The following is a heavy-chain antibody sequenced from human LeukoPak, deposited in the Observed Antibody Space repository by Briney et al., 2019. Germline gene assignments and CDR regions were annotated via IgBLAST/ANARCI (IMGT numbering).Heavy chain of an antibody. CDR1: GFTFSSYG. V-gene: IGHV3-33*01. CDR2: ISYDGSNK. J-gene: IGHJ4*02. D-gene: IGHD1-14*01. Sequence: QPGRSLRLSCAASGFTFSSYGIHWVRQAPGKGLEWVAVISYDGSNKYYADSVKGRFTISRDDSKNTLYLQMNSLRAEDTAVYYCARDPSRTLDYWGQGSLVTVSS. CDR3: ARDPSRTLDY.